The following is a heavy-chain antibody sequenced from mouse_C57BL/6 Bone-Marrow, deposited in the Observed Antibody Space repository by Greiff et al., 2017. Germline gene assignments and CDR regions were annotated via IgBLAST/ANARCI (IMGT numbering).Heavy chain of an antibody. J-gene: IGHJ4*01. V-gene: IGHV3-6*01. CDR1: GYSITSGYY. CDR2: ISYDGSN. CDR3: ARFITTMGDY. Sequence: EVQLQESGPGLVKPSQSLSLTCSVTGYSITSGYYWNWIRQFPGNKLEWMGYISYDGSNNYNPSLKNRISITRYTSKNQFFLKLNSVTTEDTATYYCARFITTMGDYWGQGTSVTVSS. D-gene: IGHD1-1*01.